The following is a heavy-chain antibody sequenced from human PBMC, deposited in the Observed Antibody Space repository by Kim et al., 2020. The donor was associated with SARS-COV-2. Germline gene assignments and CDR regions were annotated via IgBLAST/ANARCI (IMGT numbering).Heavy chain of an antibody. CDR2: IYYSGDT. J-gene: IGHJ5*02. Sequence: SETLSLTCTVSGGSISNNFWSWIRQPPGRGLEWIGWIYYSGDTNYIPSLKGRVTMSLDTSNNQFSLEVTSVTTADTAVYYCATSPVGAASNWFGPWGRGTLVTVSS. CDR1: GGSISNNF. CDR3: ATSPVGAASNWFGP. V-gene: IGHV4-59*01. D-gene: IGHD1-26*01.